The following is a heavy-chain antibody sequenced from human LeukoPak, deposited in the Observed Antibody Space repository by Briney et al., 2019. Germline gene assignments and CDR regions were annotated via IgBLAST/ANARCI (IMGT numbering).Heavy chain of an antibody. J-gene: IGHJ4*02. CDR2: ISGSGGST. Sequence: GGSLRLSCAASGFTFSSYAMSWVRQAPGKGLEWVSAISGSGGSTYYADSVKGRFTISRDNAKNSLYLQMNSLRAEDTAVYYCARDRSPGNFDYWGQGTLVTVSS. V-gene: IGHV3-23*01. CDR3: ARDRSPGNFDY. D-gene: IGHD3-10*01. CDR1: GFTFSSYA.